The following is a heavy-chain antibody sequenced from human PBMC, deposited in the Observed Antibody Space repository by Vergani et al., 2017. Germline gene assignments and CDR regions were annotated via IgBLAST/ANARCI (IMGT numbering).Heavy chain of an antibody. Sequence: QVQLVQSGAEVKKPGASVKVSCKASGYTFTSYGISWVRQAPGQGLEWMGWISAYNGNTNYAQKLQGRVTMTTDTSTSTAYMELRSLRSDDTAVYYCARDSHDYYYDSSGYFDYWGQGTLVTVSS. V-gene: IGHV1-18*04. CDR3: ARDSHDYYYDSSGYFDY. J-gene: IGHJ4*02. D-gene: IGHD3-22*01. CDR2: ISAYNGNT. CDR1: GYTFTSYG.